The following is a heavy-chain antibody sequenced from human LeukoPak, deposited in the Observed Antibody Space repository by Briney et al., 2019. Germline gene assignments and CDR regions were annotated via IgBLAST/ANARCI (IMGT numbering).Heavy chain of an antibody. D-gene: IGHD6-13*01. V-gene: IGHV4-39*07. Sequence: SETLSLTCTVSGGSISSYYWGWIRQPPGKGLEWIGSMHHSGSTFISPSLNSRVTISMQTSKNQFSLKLGSVTAADTAVYYCARVHGDSSSWFNWFDPWGQGTLVTVSS. CDR2: MHHSGST. J-gene: IGHJ5*02. CDR1: GGSISSYY. CDR3: ARVHGDSSSWFNWFDP.